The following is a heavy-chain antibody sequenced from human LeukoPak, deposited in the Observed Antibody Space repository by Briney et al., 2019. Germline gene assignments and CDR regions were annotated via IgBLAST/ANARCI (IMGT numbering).Heavy chain of an antibody. CDR3: AREPGGSGNYSMDV. J-gene: IGHJ6*04. V-gene: IGHV3-23*01. CDR2: IGGNGDTT. CDR1: GFTFSSYA. Sequence: PGGSLRLSCAASGFTFSSYAMSWVRQAPGKGLEWVSAIGGNGDTTYYADSVKGRFTGSRDNSKNTLYLQMNSLRAEDTAVYYCAREPGGSGNYSMDVWGKGTTVTVSS. D-gene: IGHD3-10*01.